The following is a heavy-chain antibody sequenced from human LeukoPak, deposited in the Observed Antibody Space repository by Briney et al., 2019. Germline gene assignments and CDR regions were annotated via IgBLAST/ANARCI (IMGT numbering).Heavy chain of an antibody. D-gene: IGHD3-10*01. CDR3: ARSTMVRGVIITELDY. CDR2: INAGNGNT. J-gene: IGHJ4*02. Sequence: GGSLRLSCAASGYTSTSYAMHWVRQAPGQRLEWMGWINAGNGNTKYSQKFQGRVTITRDTSASTAYMELSSLRSEDTAVYYCARSTMVRGVIITELDYWGQGTLVTVSS. V-gene: IGHV1-3*01. CDR1: GYTSTSYA.